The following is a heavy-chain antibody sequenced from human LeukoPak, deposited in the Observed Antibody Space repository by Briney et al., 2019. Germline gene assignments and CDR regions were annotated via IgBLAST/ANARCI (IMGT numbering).Heavy chain of an antibody. CDR1: GYTFTTYG. D-gene: IGHD1-1*01. J-gene: IGHJ4*02. Sequence: ASVKVSCKATGYTFTTYGISWVLQAPGQGLEWTGWISTYNGNTNYAQNLQDRVTMTTDTSTSTAYMELRSLRSDDTAVYYCARDAIQGRLTPDYWGQGTLVTVSS. V-gene: IGHV1-18*01. CDR3: ARDAIQGRLTPDY. CDR2: ISTYNGNT.